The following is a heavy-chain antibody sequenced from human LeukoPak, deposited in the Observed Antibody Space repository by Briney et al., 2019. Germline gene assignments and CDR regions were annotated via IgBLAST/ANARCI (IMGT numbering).Heavy chain of an antibody. D-gene: IGHD3-9*01. J-gene: IGHJ4*02. V-gene: IGHV1-46*01. CDR1: GYTFTSYY. CDR3: ARGFRYFDWLPLWDDY. Sequence: GASVKVSCKASGYTFTSYYMHWVRQAPGQGLEWMGIINPSGGSTSYAQKFQGRVTMTRDTSTSTVYMELSSLRSEDTAVYYCARGFRYFDWLPLWDDYWGQGTLVTVSS. CDR2: INPSGGST.